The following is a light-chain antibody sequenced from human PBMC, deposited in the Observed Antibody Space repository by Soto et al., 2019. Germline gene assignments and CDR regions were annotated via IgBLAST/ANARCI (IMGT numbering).Light chain of an antibody. CDR2: DVT. V-gene: IGLV2-11*01. J-gene: IGLJ1*01. Sequence: QSALTQPRSVSGSPGQSVTISCTGTSSDVGGYNYVSWYQQYPGKAPKLIIYDVTRRPSGVPDRFSGSKSGNTASLTISGLQAEDEADYYCCSYAGRYVFGSGTKVTVL. CDR1: SSDVGGYNY. CDR3: CSYAGRYV.